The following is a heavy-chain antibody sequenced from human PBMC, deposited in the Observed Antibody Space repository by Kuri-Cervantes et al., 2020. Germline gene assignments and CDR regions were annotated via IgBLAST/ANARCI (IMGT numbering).Heavy chain of an antibody. Sequence: SETLSLTCTVSGGSISSYYWSWIRQPPGKGLEWIGYIYYSGSTYYNPSLKSRITISVDTSKNQFSLKLSSVTAADTAVYYCARSTYYYDSSGYDWGQGTLVTVSS. CDR3: ARSTYYYDSSGYD. CDR1: GGSISSYY. V-gene: IGHV4-59*08. CDR2: IYYSGST. D-gene: IGHD3-22*01. J-gene: IGHJ4*02.